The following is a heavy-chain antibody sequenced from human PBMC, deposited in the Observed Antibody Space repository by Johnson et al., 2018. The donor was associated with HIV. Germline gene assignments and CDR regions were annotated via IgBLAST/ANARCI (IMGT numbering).Heavy chain of an antibody. CDR1: GFTVSDNY. CDR2: TGNGGTT. Sequence: VQLVESGGGLIQPGGSLGLSCAASGFTVSDNYMTWVRQAPGKGLEWVSPFTGNGGTTYYADSVKGRFTISRDNSKSTLYLQMNSLTAEDTAVYYCASVYYDILTGYYYDAFDIWGQGTMVTVSS. J-gene: IGHJ3*02. CDR3: ASVYYDILTGYYYDAFDI. D-gene: IGHD3-9*01. V-gene: IGHV3-66*02.